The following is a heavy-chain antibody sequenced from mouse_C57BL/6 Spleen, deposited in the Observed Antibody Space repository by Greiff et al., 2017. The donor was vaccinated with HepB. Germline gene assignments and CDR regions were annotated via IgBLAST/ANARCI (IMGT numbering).Heavy chain of an antibody. CDR1: GFSLTSYG. D-gene: IGHD2-3*01. V-gene: IGHV2-4*01. CDR3: AKNDGYYWFAY. CDR2: IWSGGST. Sequence: QVQLKQSGPGLVQPSQSLSITCTVSGFSLTSYGVHWVRQPPGKGLEWLGVIWSGGSTDYNAAFISRLSISKDNSKSQVFFKMNSLQADDTAIYYCAKNDGYYWFAYWGQGTLVTVSA. J-gene: IGHJ3*01.